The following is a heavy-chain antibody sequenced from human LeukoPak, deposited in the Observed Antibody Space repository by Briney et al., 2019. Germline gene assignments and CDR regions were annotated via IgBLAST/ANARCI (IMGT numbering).Heavy chain of an antibody. D-gene: IGHD6-13*01. V-gene: IGHV4-4*07. CDR3: ARGTYSSSWYYYYYMDV. CDR2: IYTSGST. J-gene: IGHJ6*03. CDR1: GGSISSYY. Sequence: SETLPLTCTVSGGSISSYYWSWIRQPAGKGLEWMGRIYTSGSTNYNPSLKSRVTMSVDTSKNQFSLKLSSVTAADTAVYYCARGTYSSSWYYYYYMDVWGKGTTVTVSS.